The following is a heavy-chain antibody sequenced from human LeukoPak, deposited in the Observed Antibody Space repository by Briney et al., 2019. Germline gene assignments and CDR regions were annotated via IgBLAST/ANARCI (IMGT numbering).Heavy chain of an antibody. Sequence: GGSLRLSCAASGFTFSDYYMSWIRQAPGKGLEGVSYISSSGSTIYYADSVKGRFTISRNNAKNSLYLQMNSLRAEDTAVYYCAKKAYYYDSSGYYLRGYYYGMDVWGQGTTVTVSS. D-gene: IGHD3-22*01. V-gene: IGHV3-11*01. J-gene: IGHJ6*02. CDR2: ISSSGSTI. CDR3: AKKAYYYDSSGYYLRGYYYGMDV. CDR1: GFTFSDYY.